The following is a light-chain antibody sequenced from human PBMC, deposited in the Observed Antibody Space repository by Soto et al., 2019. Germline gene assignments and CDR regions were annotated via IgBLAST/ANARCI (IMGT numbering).Light chain of an antibody. J-gene: IGKJ2*01. CDR2: GAS. V-gene: IGKV3-20*01. CDR1: QSVSNNY. Sequence: EVVLTQSPGTLSLPPGERATLSCRASQSVSNNYLAWYQQKPGQAPRLLIYGASSRATGIPDRFSGSGSGTDFTLTISRLEPEDLAVYYCQQYGSSPRTFGQGTKLEI. CDR3: QQYGSSPRT.